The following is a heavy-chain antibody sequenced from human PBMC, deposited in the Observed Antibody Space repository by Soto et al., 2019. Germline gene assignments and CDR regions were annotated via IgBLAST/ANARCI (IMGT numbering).Heavy chain of an antibody. V-gene: IGHV1-69*06. CDR1: VGTFSSYA. CDR2: IIPVFGKA. J-gene: IGHJ6*02. D-gene: IGHD3-10*01. Sequence: QVQLVQSGAEVNKPGSSVKVSCKAAVGTFSSYAISGLRQAPGQGLEWMSGIIPVFGKANYAQKLQGRVTITEDKSTSTAYMELSSLRSEDTAVYYCASGGITMVRGAPPFPMDFWVQGTTVTVS. CDR3: ASGGITMVRGAPPFPMDF.